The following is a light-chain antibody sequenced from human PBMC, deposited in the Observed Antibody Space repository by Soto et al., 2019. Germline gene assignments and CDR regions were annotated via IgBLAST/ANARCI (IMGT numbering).Light chain of an antibody. CDR2: EVT. J-gene: IGLJ3*02. CDR1: SSDVGGYNY. CDR3: SSYAASNNFYFV. V-gene: IGLV2-8*01. Sequence: QSVLTQPPSASGSPGQSVTISCTGTSSDVGGYNYVSWYLQYPGRAPKLMIYEVTKRPSGVPDRFSGSKSGNTASLTVSGLQAEDEADYYCSSYAASNNFYFVFGGGTKLTVL.